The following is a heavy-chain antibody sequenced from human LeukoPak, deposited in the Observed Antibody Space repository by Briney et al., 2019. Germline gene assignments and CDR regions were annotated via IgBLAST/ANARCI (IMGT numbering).Heavy chain of an antibody. CDR3: ARDPYSGRYGDYYYYYMDV. J-gene: IGHJ6*03. V-gene: IGHV3-21*01. CDR2: ITSSSTYM. D-gene: IGHD1-26*01. CDR1: GFTFSTYN. Sequence: PGGSLRLSCAASGFTFSTYNMNWVRQVPGKGLEWVSSITSSSTYMFYADSVKGRFTISRDNAQNSLYLQINSLRAEDTAVYYCARDPYSGRYGDYYYYYMDVWGKGTTVTISS.